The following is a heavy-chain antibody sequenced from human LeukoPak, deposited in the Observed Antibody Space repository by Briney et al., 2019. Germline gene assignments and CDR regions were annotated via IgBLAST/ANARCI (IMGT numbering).Heavy chain of an antibody. CDR3: AKDRSVAGIDY. V-gene: IGHV3-66*02. J-gene: IGHJ4*02. CDR1: GFTFSSNY. Sequence: GGSLRLSCAASGFTFSSNYMSWVRQAPGKGLEWVSVIYSGGSTYYADSVKGRFTISRDNSKNTLYLQMNSLRAEDTAVYYCAKDRSVAGIDYWGQGTLVTVSS. D-gene: IGHD3-10*01. CDR2: IYSGGST.